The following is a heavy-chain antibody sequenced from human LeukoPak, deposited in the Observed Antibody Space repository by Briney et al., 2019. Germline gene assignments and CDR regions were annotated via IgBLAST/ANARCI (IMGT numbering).Heavy chain of an antibody. CDR2: IYYSGST. D-gene: IGHD4-17*01. J-gene: IGHJ3*02. CDR1: AGSISSGDYY. Sequence: SETLSLTCTVYAGSISSGDYYCSWIRQPPGKGLEWIGYIYYSGSTYYNPSLKSRVTISVDTSKNQFSLKLSSVTAADTAVYYCAREYFDYGRQPVPPHDAFDIWGQGTMVTVSS. V-gene: IGHV4-30-4*08. CDR3: AREYFDYGRQPVPPHDAFDI.